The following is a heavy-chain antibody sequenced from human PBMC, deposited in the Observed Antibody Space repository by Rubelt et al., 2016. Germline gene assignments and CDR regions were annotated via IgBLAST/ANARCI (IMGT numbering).Heavy chain of an antibody. CDR1: GGSISSSSYY. CDR2: IYYSGST. V-gene: IGHV4-39*07. D-gene: IGHD5-24*01. CDR3: AREFAEDGYNSFDWFDP. Sequence: QLQLQESGPGLVKPSETLSLTCTVSGGSISSSSYYWGWIRQPPGKGLEWIGSIYYSGSTYYNPSLKSLVTISVDTSKNQFSLKRSSVTAADTAVYYCAREFAEDGYNSFDWFDPWGQGTLVTVSS. J-gene: IGHJ5*02.